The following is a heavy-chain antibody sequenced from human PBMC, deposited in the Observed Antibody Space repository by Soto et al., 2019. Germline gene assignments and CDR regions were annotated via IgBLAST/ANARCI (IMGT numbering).Heavy chain of an antibody. CDR3: AREFIAARPGFDY. J-gene: IGHJ4*02. V-gene: IGHV1-2*04. CDR1: GYTFTGYY. D-gene: IGHD6-6*01. Sequence: ASVKVSCKASGYTFTGYYMHWVRQAPGQGLEWMGWINPNSGGTNYAQKFQGWVTMTRDTSISTAYMELSRLRSDDTAVYYCAREFIAARPGFDYWGQGTLVTSPQ. CDR2: INPNSGGT.